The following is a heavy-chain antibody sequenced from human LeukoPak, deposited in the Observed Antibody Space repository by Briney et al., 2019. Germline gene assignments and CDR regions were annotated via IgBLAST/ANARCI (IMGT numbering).Heavy chain of an antibody. CDR1: GFTFSSYA. CDR2: ISYDGSNE. CDR3: ARGRSGDIVATIFDY. V-gene: IGHV3-30*04. J-gene: IGHJ4*02. Sequence: GGSLRLSCAASGFTFSSYAMHWVRQAPGKGLEWVAVISYDGSNEYYADSAKGRFTVSRDNSKNTLYLQMNSLRAEDTAVYYCARGRSGDIVATIFDYWGQGTLVTVSS. D-gene: IGHD5-12*01.